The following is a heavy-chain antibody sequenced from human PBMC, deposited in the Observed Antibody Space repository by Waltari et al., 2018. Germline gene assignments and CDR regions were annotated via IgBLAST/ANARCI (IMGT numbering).Heavy chain of an antibody. J-gene: IGHJ3*02. D-gene: IGHD4-17*01. CDR3: AREDDYGDYGDAFDI. CDR1: GFTFSSYS. CDR2: ISSSSSTI. V-gene: IGHV3-48*01. Sequence: EVQLVESGGGLVQPGGSLRLSRAASGFTFSSYSMNWVRQAPGKGLEWVSYISSSSSTIYYADSVKGRFTISRDNAKNSLYLQMNSLRAEDTAVYYCAREDDYGDYGDAFDIWGQGTMVTVSS.